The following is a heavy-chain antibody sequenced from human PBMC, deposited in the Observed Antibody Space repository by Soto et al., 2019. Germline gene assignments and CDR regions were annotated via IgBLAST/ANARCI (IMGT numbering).Heavy chain of an antibody. D-gene: IGHD3-9*01. CDR1: GFTFSSYA. J-gene: IGHJ4*02. CDR2: ISGSGGST. Sequence: VQLLESGGGLVQPGGSLRLSCAASGFTFSSYAMSWVRQAPGKGLEWVSAISGSGGSTYYADSVKGRFTISRDNSKNTLYLQMNSLRAEDTAVYYCAKVDYDILTGYYTLDYWGQGTLVTVSS. CDR3: AKVDYDILTGYYTLDY. V-gene: IGHV3-23*01.